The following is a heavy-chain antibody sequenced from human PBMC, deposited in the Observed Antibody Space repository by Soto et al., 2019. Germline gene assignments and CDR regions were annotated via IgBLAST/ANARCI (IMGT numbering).Heavy chain of an antibody. D-gene: IGHD6-13*01. CDR3: AREKAWGWYSSRGYAFDI. CDR2: IKQDGSEK. Sequence: EVQLVESGGGLVQPGGSLRLSCAASGFTFSSYWMSWVRQAPGKGLEWVVNIKQDGSEKYYVDSVKGRFTISRDNAKNSLYLQMNSLRAEDTAVYYCAREKAWGWYSSRGYAFDIWGQGTMVTVSS. J-gene: IGHJ3*02. CDR1: GFTFSSYW. V-gene: IGHV3-7*03.